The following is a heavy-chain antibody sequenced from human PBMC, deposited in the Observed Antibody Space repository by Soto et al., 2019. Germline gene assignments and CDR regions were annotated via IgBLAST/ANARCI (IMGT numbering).Heavy chain of an antibody. J-gene: IGHJ4*02. CDR2: ITYDGSFQ. D-gene: IGHD1-7*01. CDR3: AKDRVGGTFYTPLGF. V-gene: IGHV3-30*18. Sequence: QVALVESGGGVVRPGRSLRLSCGASGFSFDNYGMHWVRQAPGKGLEWVAVITYDGSFQYYADSVKGRFTISRDNSKNTLFLHLNTLKPEDTAVYHCAKDRVGGTFYTPLGFWGQGTLVTVSS. CDR1: GFSFDNYG.